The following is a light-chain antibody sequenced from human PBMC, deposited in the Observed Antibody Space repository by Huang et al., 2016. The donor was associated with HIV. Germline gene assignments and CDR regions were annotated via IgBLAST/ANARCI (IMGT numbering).Light chain of an antibody. CDR2: GAS. J-gene: IGKJ4*01. V-gene: IGKV3D-15*01. CDR1: QSVSSN. CDR3: QQYNNWPQLT. Sequence: ETVMTQSPATLSVSPGERATLSCRASQSVSSNLAWYQQKPGQTRRLLISGASTRAAGIPARFSGSGSGTYFTLTISSLQSEDFAVYYCQQYNNWPQLTFGGGTKVEMK.